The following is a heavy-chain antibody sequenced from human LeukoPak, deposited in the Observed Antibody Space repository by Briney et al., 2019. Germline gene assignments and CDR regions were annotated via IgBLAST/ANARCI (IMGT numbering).Heavy chain of an antibody. V-gene: IGHV4-30-4*08. CDR2: IYYSGST. CDR3: ARDLAPSGADAFDI. Sequence: SETLSLTCTVSGGSISSGDYYWSWTRQPPGKGLEWFGYIYYSGSTYYNPCLKSRVTISVDTARNQFSLKLSSVTAADTAMYYCARDLAPSGADAFDIWGQGTMVTVSS. CDR1: GGSISSGDYY. D-gene: IGHD1-14*01. J-gene: IGHJ3*02.